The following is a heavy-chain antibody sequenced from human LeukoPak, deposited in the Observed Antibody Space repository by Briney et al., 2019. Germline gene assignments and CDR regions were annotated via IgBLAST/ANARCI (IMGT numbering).Heavy chain of an antibody. Sequence: PSETLSLTCAVYGGSFSNYYWSWIRQPPGKGPEWIGEINHSGGTNYNPSLKSRVTISVDTSKNQFSLELSSVTAADTAVYYCATRLRWGQGTLVTVSS. CDR3: ATRLR. V-gene: IGHV4-34*01. CDR1: GGSFSNYY. J-gene: IGHJ4*02. CDR2: INHSGGT.